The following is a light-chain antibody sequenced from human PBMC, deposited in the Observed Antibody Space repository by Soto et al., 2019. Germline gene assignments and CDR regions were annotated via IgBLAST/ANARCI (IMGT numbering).Light chain of an antibody. V-gene: IGLV2-14*01. CDR1: SSDVGLYDY. CDR3: SSYTSDRSYV. J-gene: IGLJ1*01. CDR2: AVS. Sequence: QSVLTHPASFSGSPGQSITIPCTGTSSDVGLYDYVSWYQQHPGKAPQLMIYAVSNRPSGVSNRFSASKSGNTASLFISGLQAEDEADYYCSSYTSDRSYVFGSGTRSQS.